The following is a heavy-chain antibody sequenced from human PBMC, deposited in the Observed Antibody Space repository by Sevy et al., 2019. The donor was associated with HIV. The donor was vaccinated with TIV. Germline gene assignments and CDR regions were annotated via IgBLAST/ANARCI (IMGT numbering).Heavy chain of an antibody. CDR3: ARGEGISGSHYNLPPFDQ. V-gene: IGHV3-33*01. CDR2: IWSDGNNK. J-gene: IGHJ4*02. Sequence: GGSLRLSCVASGFTFSSYGMHWVRQAPGKGLEWVAVIWSDGNNKFYADSVKGRFTMSRDNSKNTLNLQMNSLRAEDTAVYYWARGEGISGSHYNLPPFDQWGQGTLVTVSS. CDR1: GFTFSSYG. D-gene: IGHD3-10*01.